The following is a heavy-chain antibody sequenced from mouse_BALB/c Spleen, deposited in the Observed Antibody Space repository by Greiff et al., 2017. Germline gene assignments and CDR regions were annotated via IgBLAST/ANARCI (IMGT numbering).Heavy chain of an antibody. Sequence: EVKLQESGAELVKPGASVKLSCTASGFNIKDTYMHWVKQRPEQGLEWIGRIDPANGNTKYDPKFQGKATITADTSSNTAYLQLSSLTSEDTAVYYCARDGYSAWFAYWGQGTLVTVSA. CDR2: IDPANGNT. CDR3: ARDGYSAWFAY. J-gene: IGHJ3*01. V-gene: IGHV14-3*02. CDR1: GFNIKDTY. D-gene: IGHD2-3*01.